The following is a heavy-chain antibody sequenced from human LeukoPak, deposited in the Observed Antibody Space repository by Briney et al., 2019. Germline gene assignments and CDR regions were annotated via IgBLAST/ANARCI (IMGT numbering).Heavy chain of an antibody. CDR3: ARHYISGWYDL. Sequence: GGSLRLSCAASGFTFSMHGMHWVRQAPGKGLEWVAIIWNDGSHQYYADSVKGRFTISRDNSKNTMDLQMNNLRAEDTAMYYCARHYISGWYDLWGQGTLVTVSS. J-gene: IGHJ5*02. CDR1: GFTFSMHG. CDR2: IWNDGSHQ. V-gene: IGHV3-33*01. D-gene: IGHD6-19*01.